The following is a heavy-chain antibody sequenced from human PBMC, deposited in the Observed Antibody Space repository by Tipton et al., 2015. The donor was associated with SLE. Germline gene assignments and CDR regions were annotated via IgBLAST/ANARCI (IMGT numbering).Heavy chain of an antibody. D-gene: IGHD3-10*01. V-gene: IGHV3-20*04. CDR2: INWNGDST. Sequence: SLRLSCAASGFTFDDYGMSWVRQAPGKGLEWVSGINWNGDSTGYADSVKGRFTISRDNAKNSLYLQMISLRADDTAVYYCARDRYYGSGNFDYWGQGTLVTVSS. CDR1: GFTFDDYG. J-gene: IGHJ4*02. CDR3: ARDRYYGSGNFDY.